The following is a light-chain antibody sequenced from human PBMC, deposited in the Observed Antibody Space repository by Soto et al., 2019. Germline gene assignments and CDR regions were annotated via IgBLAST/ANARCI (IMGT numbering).Light chain of an antibody. J-gene: IGKJ1*01. CDR3: QQSYSTPPWT. V-gene: IGKV1-39*01. CDR1: QSIVTY. Sequence: DIQMTPSPSPLSASVGDRVPITCRASQSIVTYLNWYLQKPGKAPKLLIYAASNLQSGVPSRFSGSGSGTDFTLTISSLQPEDFATYFCQQSYSTPPWTFGQGTKVDIK. CDR2: AAS.